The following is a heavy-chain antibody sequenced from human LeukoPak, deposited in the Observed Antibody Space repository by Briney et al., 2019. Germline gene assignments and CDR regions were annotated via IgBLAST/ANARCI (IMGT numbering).Heavy chain of an antibody. CDR2: VSGSGGDT. V-gene: IGHV3-23*01. D-gene: IGHD4-17*01. CDR3: AKHTRWGPDDYGDYVDY. CDR1: GFTFSHYA. J-gene: IGHJ4*02. Sequence: PGGSLRLSCAASGFTFSHYAMSWVRQPPGKGLEWVSAVSGSGGDTHYADSVKGRFTISRDNSKNTVYLQMNSLRAEDTAVYYCAKHTRWGPDDYGDYVDYWGQGTLVTVSS.